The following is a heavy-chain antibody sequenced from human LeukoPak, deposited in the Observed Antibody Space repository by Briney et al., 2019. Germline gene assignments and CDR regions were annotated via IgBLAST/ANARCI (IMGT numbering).Heavy chain of an antibody. V-gene: IGHV4-34*01. J-gene: IGHJ3*02. CDR2: INHSGST. Sequence: SETLSLTCAVYGGSFSGYYWSWIRQPPGKGLEWIGEINHSGSTNYNPSLKSRVTISVDTSKNQFSLKLSSVTAADTAVYYCARGLSRYYYDSSGYYPRPAFDIWGQGTMVTVSS. D-gene: IGHD3-22*01. CDR1: GGSFSGYY. CDR3: ARGLSRYYYDSSGYYPRPAFDI.